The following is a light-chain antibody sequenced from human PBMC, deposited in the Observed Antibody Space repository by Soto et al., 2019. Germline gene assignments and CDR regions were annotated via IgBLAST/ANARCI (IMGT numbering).Light chain of an antibody. Sequence: QSALTQPASVSGSPGQSITISCTGTGSDVGGYNYVSWYQHHPGKAPKLMIYEVSNRPSGVSNRFSGSKSGNTASLTISGLQAEDEADYYCSSYTSSSTPHVVFSGGTKLTVL. V-gene: IGLV2-14*01. CDR2: EVS. CDR1: GSDVGGYNY. J-gene: IGLJ2*01. CDR3: SSYTSSSTPHVV.